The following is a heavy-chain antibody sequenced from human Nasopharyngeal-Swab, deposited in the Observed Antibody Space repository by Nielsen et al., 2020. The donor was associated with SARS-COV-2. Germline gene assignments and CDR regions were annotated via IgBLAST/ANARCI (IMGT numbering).Heavy chain of an antibody. D-gene: IGHD3-3*01. CDR1: GFTFSSYG. CDR2: IRYDGSNK. CDR3: AKKTQSRFLGYMDV. J-gene: IGHJ6*03. V-gene: IGHV3-30*02. Sequence: GGSLRLSCAASGFTFSSYGMHWVRRAPGKGLEWVAFIRYDGSNKYYADSVKGRFTISRDNSKNTLYLQMNSLRAEDTAVYYCAKKTQSRFLGYMDVWGKGTTVTVSS.